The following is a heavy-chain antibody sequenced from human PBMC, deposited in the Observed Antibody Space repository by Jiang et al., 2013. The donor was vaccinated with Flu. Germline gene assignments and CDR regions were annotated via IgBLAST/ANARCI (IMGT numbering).Heavy chain of an antibody. CDR1: GGTFSSCP. D-gene: IGHD6-6*01. CDR3: ASSENIAAWNRKFDP. Sequence: SGAEVKKPGSSVKVSCKASGGTFSSCPISWVRQAPGQGLEWMGGFIPILGTASYAQKFQGRLTINADESTSTAYMELSSLRSEDTAVYYCASSENIAAWNRKFDPWGQGTLVTVSS. J-gene: IGHJ5*02. V-gene: IGHV1-69*01. CDR2: FIPILGTA.